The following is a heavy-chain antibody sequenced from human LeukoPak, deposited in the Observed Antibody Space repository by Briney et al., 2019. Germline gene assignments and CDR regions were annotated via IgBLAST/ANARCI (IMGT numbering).Heavy chain of an antibody. V-gene: IGHV3-23*01. D-gene: IGHD1-14*01. J-gene: IGHJ4*02. Sequence: GESLRLSCAASGFPFSSYAMSWVRQAPGKGLEWVSTISNSDDSTYYEDSVKGRFTISRDNSENTLFLRMNSLRAEDTAVYYCAKATGYLLWGQGTLVIVSS. CDR1: GFPFSSYA. CDR3: AKATGYLL. CDR2: ISNSDDST.